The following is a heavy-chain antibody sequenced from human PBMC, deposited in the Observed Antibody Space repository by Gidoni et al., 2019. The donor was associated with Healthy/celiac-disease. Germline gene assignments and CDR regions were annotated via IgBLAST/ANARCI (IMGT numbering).Heavy chain of an antibody. CDR1: GGTFSSYA. V-gene: IGHV1-69*01. CDR2: IIPIFGTA. Sequence: GGTFSSYAISWVRQAPGQGLEWMGGIIPIFGTANYAQKFQGRVTITADESTSTAYMELSSLRSEDTAVYYCARDQIRSGYYYAVDYWGQGTLVTVSS. D-gene: IGHD3-22*01. J-gene: IGHJ4*02. CDR3: ARDQIRSGYYYAVDY.